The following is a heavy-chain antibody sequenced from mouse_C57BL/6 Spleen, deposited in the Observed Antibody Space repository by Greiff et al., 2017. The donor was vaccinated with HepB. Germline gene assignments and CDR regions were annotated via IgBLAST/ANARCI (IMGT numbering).Heavy chain of an antibody. CDR3: ARGYDSAYFDY. J-gene: IGHJ2*01. Sequence: VKLVESGAELVKPGASVKISCKASGYAFSSYWMNWVKQRPGKGLEWIGQIYPGDGDTNYNGKFKGKATLTADKSSSTAYMQLSSLTSEDSAVYFCARGYDSAYFDYWGQGTTLTVSS. CDR1: GYAFSSYW. D-gene: IGHD2-4*01. CDR2: IYPGDGDT. V-gene: IGHV1-80*01.